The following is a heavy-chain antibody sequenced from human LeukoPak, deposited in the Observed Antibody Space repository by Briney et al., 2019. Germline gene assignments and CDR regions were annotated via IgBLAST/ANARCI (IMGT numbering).Heavy chain of an antibody. CDR3: ARSDYDSSGAFDY. D-gene: IGHD3-22*01. CDR2: IYYSGST. CDR1: GGSISSYY. V-gene: IGHV4-59*01. J-gene: IGHJ4*02. Sequence: PSETLSLTCTVSGGSISSYYWSWIRQPPGKGLEWIGYIYYSGSTNYNPSLKSRVTISVDTSKNQFSLKLSSVTAADTAVYYCARSDYDSSGAFDYWGQGTLVTVSS.